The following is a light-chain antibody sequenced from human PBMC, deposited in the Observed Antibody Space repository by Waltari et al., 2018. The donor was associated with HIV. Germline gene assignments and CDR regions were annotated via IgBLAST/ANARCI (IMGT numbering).Light chain of an antibody. Sequence: QSALTQPASVSGSPGQSLTISCTGTSSDVGGYNYVSWYQQHPGKAPTLMIYEVSYRPSGVSNRFSGSKSGNTASLTISGLQAEDEADYYCSSYTSTSTVFGGGTKLTVL. CDR1: SSDVGGYNY. CDR3: SSYTSTSTV. J-gene: IGLJ3*02. V-gene: IGLV2-14*01. CDR2: EVS.